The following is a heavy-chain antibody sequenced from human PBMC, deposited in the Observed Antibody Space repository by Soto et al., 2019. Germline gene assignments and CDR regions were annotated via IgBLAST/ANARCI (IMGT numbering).Heavy chain of an antibody. CDR1: GFTFSNAW. J-gene: IGHJ6*02. D-gene: IGHD6-19*01. CDR3: TTDTGIAVAGTVLYYYYGMDV. CDR2: IKSKTDGGTT. V-gene: IGHV3-15*07. Sequence: GGSLRLSCAASGFTFSNAWMNWVRQAPGKGLEWVGRIKSKTDGGTTDYAAPVKGRFTISRDDSKNTLYLQMNSLKTEDTAVYYCTTDTGIAVAGTVLYYYYGMDVWGQGTTVTVSS.